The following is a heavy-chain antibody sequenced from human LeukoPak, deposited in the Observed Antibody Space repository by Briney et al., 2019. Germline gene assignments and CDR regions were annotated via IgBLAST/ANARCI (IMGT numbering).Heavy chain of an antibody. V-gene: IGHV4-4*09. Sequence: SETLSLTCTVSGGSISSYYWSWIRQPPGKGLEWIGYIYTSGSTNYNPSLKSRVTISVDTSKNQFSLKLSSVTAADTAVYYCARGGYGASSGFDYWGQGTLVTVSS. D-gene: IGHD4-23*01. CDR3: ARGGYGASSGFDY. CDR2: IYTSGST. CDR1: GGSISSYY. J-gene: IGHJ4*02.